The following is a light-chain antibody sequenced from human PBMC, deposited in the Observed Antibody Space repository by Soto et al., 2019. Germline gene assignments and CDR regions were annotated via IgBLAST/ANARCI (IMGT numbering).Light chain of an antibody. CDR2: LAS. CDR3: MQALQPPYT. Sequence: DIVMTQSPFSLPVTPGEPASISCKSSQSLLHSDGNKYLDWYLQKPGRSPQLLIYLASSRASGVPARFSGSGSLTDFKLNISRVAAEDVGPYYCMQALQPPYTFGLGTKLEIK. J-gene: IGKJ2*01. CDR1: QSLLHSDGNKY. V-gene: IGKV2-28*01.